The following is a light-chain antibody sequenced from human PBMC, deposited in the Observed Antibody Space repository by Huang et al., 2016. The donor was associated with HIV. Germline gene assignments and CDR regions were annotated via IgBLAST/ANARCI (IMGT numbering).Light chain of an antibody. Sequence: DIVLTQSPATLSLSPGARATVSCRASQSVSTFLAWYQHKPGQAPRLLIFDASNRASGVPARFSGTGSGTDFTLTISSLEPSDVAVYYCQQHSYWPITFGRGTRLE. V-gene: IGKV3-11*01. CDR2: DAS. J-gene: IGKJ5*01. CDR3: QQHSYWPIT. CDR1: QSVSTF.